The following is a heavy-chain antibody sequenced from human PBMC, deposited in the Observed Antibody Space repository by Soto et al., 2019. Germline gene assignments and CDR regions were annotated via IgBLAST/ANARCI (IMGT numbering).Heavy chain of an antibody. Sequence: PSETLSLTCSVSGGSITSGGFYWSWIRQHPEKGLEWIAYIFHSGSTDFNPSLKGRIIISADTSKNQFSLKLTSVTAADTAVYYCVRGGIAGNWFDPWGQGTLVTVS. CDR3: VRGGIAGNWFDP. CDR1: GGSITSGGFY. V-gene: IGHV4-31*03. CDR2: IFHSGST. D-gene: IGHD6-13*01. J-gene: IGHJ5*02.